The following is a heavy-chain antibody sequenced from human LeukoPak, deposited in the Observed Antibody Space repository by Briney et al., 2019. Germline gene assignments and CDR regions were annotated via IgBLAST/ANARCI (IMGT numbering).Heavy chain of an antibody. V-gene: IGHV6-1*01. J-gene: IGHJ2*01. D-gene: IGHD3-10*01. Sequence: SQTLSLTCAISGDSVSSNIAAWNWIRQSPSRGLEWLGRTYYRSKWYYEYAVSVKSRIIIDKDTSKNQFSLQLKSVTPEDTAVYFCARTRGSIDLWGRGTLVTVSS. CDR2: TYYRSKWYY. CDR3: ARTRGSIDL. CDR1: GDSVSSNIAA.